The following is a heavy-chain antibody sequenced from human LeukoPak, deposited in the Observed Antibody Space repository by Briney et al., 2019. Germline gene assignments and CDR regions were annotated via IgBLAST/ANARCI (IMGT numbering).Heavy chain of an antibody. CDR2: INPNSGGT. J-gene: IGHJ4*02. CDR3: ARDGNFDY. V-gene: IGHV1-2*02. Sequence: ASVKDSCKASGYTFTDYYMHWVRQAPGQGLEWMGWINPNSGGTNYVQKFQGRVTMTRDTSISTVYMELTRLRSDDTAFYYCARDGNFDYWGQGTLVTVSS. D-gene: IGHD1-14*01. CDR1: GYTFTDYY.